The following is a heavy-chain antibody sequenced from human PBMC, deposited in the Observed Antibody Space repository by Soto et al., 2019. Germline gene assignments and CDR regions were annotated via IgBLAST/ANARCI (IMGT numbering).Heavy chain of an antibody. CDR3: ARDRIGWTMAS. D-gene: IGHD3-10*01. J-gene: IGHJ5*02. CDR2: IYYSGST. V-gene: IGHV4-31*02. CDR1: GGSISSGGYY. Sequence: SETLSVTWTVSGGSISSGGYYWRWIRQHPGKGLEWIGYIYYSGSTYYNPSLKSRVTISVDTSKNQFSLKLSSVTAADTAVYYCARDRIGWTMASWGQGTLVTVSS.